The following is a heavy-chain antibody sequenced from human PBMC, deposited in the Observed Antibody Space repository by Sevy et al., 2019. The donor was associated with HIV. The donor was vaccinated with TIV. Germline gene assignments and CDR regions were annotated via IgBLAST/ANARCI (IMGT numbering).Heavy chain of an antibody. J-gene: IGHJ5*02. CDR3: ARSPPVVVVPGAPSWFDP. V-gene: IGHV4-34*01. CDR2: INESGIT. CDR1: DGSFSGYY. Sequence: SETLSLTCAVHDGSFSGYYWNWIRQLPGKGLEWIGEINESGITYYNPSLKSRVTISVETSTKQFSLKLNSVTAADTAVYFCARSPPVVVVPGAPSWFDPWGQGTLVTVSS. D-gene: IGHD2-2*01.